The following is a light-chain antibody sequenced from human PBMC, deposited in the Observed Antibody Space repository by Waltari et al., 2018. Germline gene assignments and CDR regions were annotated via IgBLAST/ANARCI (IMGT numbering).Light chain of an antibody. V-gene: IGKV1-5*03. CDR1: QSIPRW. Sequence: DIQMTQSPSTLSASVGDRVTITCRASQSIPRWLAWYQQKPGKAPKLLIYKASILESGVPSRFSGSGSGTEFTLTISSLQPDDFATYYCQHYDSYSATFGRGTKIEIK. J-gene: IGKJ3*01. CDR2: KAS. CDR3: QHYDSYSAT.